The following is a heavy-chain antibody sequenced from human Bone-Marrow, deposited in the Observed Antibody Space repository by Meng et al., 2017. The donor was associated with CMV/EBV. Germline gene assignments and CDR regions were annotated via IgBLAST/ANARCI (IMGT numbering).Heavy chain of an antibody. CDR2: ISYDGSNK. CDR1: GFTFISYA. Sequence: SLRLSCAASGFTFISYAMHWVRQAPGKGLEWVAVISYDGSNKYYADSVKGRFTISRDNSKNTLYLQMNSLRAEDTAVYYCARGSGYCSSTSCFLRSFDIWGQGTMVTVSS. D-gene: IGHD2-2*01. J-gene: IGHJ3*02. CDR3: ARGSGYCSSTSCFLRSFDI. V-gene: IGHV3-30-3*01.